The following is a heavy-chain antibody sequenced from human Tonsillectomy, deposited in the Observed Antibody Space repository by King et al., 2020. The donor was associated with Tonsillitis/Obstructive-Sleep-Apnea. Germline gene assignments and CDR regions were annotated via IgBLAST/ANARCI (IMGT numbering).Heavy chain of an antibody. CDR2: ISYSGKT. J-gene: IGHJ4*02. V-gene: IGHV4-61*01. CDR1: GGSVSSGCYF. Sequence: VQLQESGPGLVKPSETLSLTCTVSGGSVSSGCYFWNWIRQPPGKGLEWIGYISYSGKTNYSPSLKSRVTISPDTSENQFSLHLSSVTAADAAVYYCVRGLGAYWGPGTLVTVSS. CDR3: VRGLGAY. D-gene: IGHD3-16*01.